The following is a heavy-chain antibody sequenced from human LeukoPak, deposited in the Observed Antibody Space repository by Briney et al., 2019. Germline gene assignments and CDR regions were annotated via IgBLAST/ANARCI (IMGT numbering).Heavy chain of an antibody. CDR2: IKEDGSEE. V-gene: IGHV3-7*01. CDR1: RFTFSRYW. J-gene: IGHJ4*02. CDR3: ARDKGSLRIFDY. D-gene: IGHD1-26*01. Sequence: GESLRLSCVDSRFTFSRYWMSWVRQAPGKGLEWVANIKEDGSEEYYVDSVTGRFTISRDNAKNSLYLQMNSLRAEDTAVYYCARDKGSLRIFDYWGQGTLVTVSS.